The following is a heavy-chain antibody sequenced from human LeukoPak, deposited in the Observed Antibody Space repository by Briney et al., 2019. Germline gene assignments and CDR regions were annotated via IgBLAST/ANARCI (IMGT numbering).Heavy chain of an antibody. CDR2: IRYDGSNK. D-gene: IGHD3-10*01. J-gene: IGHJ4*02. Sequence: PGGSLRLSCAASGFTFSSYGMHWVRQAPGKGLEWVAFIRYDGSNKYYADSVKGRFTISRDNSKNSLYLQMNSLRAEDTAVYYCARADEPRVLLWFGAAHDFDYWGQGTLVTVSS. CDR1: GFTFSSYG. V-gene: IGHV3-30*02. CDR3: ARADEPRVLLWFGAAHDFDY.